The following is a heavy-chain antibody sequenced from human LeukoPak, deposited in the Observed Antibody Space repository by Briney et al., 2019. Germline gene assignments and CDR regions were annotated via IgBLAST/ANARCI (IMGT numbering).Heavy chain of an antibody. CDR1: GFTFSSYS. J-gene: IGHJ4*02. D-gene: IGHD6-13*01. V-gene: IGHV3-33*06. CDR2: IWYDGSNK. Sequence: PGGSLRLSCAASGFTFSSYSMHWVRQAPGKGLEWVAVIWYDGSNKYYADSVKGRFTISRDNSKNTLYLQMNSLRAEDTAVYYCAKEMGDSSSWSIDYWGQGTLVTVSS. CDR3: AKEMGDSSSWSIDY.